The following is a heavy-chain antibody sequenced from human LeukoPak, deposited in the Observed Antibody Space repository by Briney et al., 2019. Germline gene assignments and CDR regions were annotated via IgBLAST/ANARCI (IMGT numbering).Heavy chain of an antibody. CDR3: ARGGGAYYGDYDSDY. CDR2: INPNSGGT. Sequence: ASVKVSCKASGYTFTGYYMHWVRQAPGQGLEWMGWINPNSGGTNYAQKFQGRVTMTRDTSISTAYMELSRLRSDDTAVCYCARGGGAYYGDYDSDYWGQGTLVTVSS. V-gene: IGHV1-2*02. D-gene: IGHD4-17*01. CDR1: GYTFTGYY. J-gene: IGHJ4*02.